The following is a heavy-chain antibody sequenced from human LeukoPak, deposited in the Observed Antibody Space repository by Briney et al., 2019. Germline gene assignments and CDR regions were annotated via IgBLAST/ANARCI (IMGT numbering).Heavy chain of an antibody. J-gene: IGHJ4*02. CDR2: INSDGSST. CDR3: ARLTPPFDY. Sequence: GGSLRLSCAASGFTFSSYAMSWVRQAPGKGLGWVARINSDGSSTNYGDSVKGRFTISRDNAKNTLYLQMNSLRAEGTAVYYCARLTPPFDYWGQGTLVTVSS. V-gene: IGHV3-74*01. D-gene: IGHD3-16*01. CDR1: GFTFSSYA.